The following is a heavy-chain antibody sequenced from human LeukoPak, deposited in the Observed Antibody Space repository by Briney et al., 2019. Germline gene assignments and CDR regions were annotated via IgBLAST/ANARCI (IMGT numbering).Heavy chain of an antibody. J-gene: IGHJ4*02. Sequence: VASVKVSCKASGYTFTGYYMHWVRQAPGQGLEWMGWINPNSGGTNYAQKFQGRVTMTRDTSISTAYMELSRLRSDDTAVYYCARDPSIAVAGGDYWGQGTLVTVSS. CDR3: ARDPSIAVAGGDY. CDR2: INPNSGGT. CDR1: GYTFTGYY. D-gene: IGHD6-19*01. V-gene: IGHV1-2*02.